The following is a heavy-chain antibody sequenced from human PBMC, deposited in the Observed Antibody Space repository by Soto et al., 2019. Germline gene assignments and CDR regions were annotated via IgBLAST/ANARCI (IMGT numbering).Heavy chain of an antibody. CDR3: TTDRGHMYDFDY. J-gene: IGHJ4*02. D-gene: IGHD5-18*01. CDR2: IKSKTDGGTA. Sequence: EVQLVESGGGLVKPGGSLRLSCAASGFTFGNAWMNWVRQTPGKGLEWVGRIKSKTDGGTADYAAPVKGRFTISRDDSKNALYLQMNSPKTEDTAVYYCTTDRGHMYDFDYWGQGTLVPVSS. V-gene: IGHV3-15*01. CDR1: GFTFGNAW.